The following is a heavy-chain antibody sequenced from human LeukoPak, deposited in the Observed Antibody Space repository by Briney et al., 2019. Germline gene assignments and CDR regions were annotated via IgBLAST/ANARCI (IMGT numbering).Heavy chain of an antibody. V-gene: IGHV3-21*01. CDR1: GFTFSNYN. J-gene: IGHJ4*02. CDR2: ISSGSSYI. D-gene: IGHD1-26*01. CDR3: AGGYSSDY. Sequence: GGSLRLSCGASGFTFSNYNMNWVRQAPGKGLEWVSSISSGSSYIYYADSVKGRFTISRDNAKNSLYLQMNSLRAEDTAVYYCAGGYSSDYWGQGTLVTVSS.